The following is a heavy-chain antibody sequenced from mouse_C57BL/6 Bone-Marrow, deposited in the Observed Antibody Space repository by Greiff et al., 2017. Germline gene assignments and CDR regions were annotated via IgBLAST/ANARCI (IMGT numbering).Heavy chain of an antibody. CDR3: TTNYYGSSSFVY. CDR1: GFNIKDYY. CDR2: IDPEDGDT. Sequence: DVQLQESGAELVRPGASVKLSCTASGFNIKDYYMHWVKQRPEQGLEWIGRIDPEDGDTEYAPKFQGKATMTADTSSNTAYLQLSSLTSEDTAVYYCTTNYYGSSSFVYWGQGTTLTVSS. J-gene: IGHJ2*01. D-gene: IGHD1-1*01. V-gene: IGHV14-1*01.